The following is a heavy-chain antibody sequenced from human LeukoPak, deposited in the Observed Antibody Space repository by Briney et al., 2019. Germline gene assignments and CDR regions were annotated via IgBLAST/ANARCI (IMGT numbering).Heavy chain of an antibody. D-gene: IGHD2-15*01. CDR3: TRLWSTDCNGGSCPHQPNY. CDR2: IYYSGRT. Sequence: GSLRLSCAASGFTFSNYWMSWVRQPPGKGLEWIGSIYYSGRTFYNLSLKSRVTISVGTSKNQFSLNLRSVTAADTALYYCTRLWSTDCNGGSCPHQPNYWGQGTLVTVSS. V-gene: IGHV4-39*01. J-gene: IGHJ4*02. CDR1: GFTFSNYW.